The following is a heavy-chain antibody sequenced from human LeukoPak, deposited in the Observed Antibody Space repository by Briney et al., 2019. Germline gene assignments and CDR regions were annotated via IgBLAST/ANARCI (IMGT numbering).Heavy chain of an antibody. CDR2: ISSSSSFI. Sequence: GGSLRLSCAASGFTFSSYSMNWVRQAPGKGLEWVSSISSSSSFIYYADSVKGRFTISRDNAKNSLYLQMNSLRAEDTAVYYCARDLAGDFDYWGQGTLVTVSS. V-gene: IGHV3-21*01. CDR1: GFTFSSYS. CDR3: ARDLAGDFDY. J-gene: IGHJ4*02.